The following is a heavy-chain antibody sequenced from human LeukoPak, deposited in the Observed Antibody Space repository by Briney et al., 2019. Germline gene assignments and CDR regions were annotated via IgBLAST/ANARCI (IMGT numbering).Heavy chain of an antibody. D-gene: IGHD6-13*01. CDR3: AKDLTIPAAGRFAVYD. J-gene: IGHJ4*02. CDR1: GFTFSRFG. V-gene: IGHV3-30*02. Sequence: GGSLRLSCAASGFTFSRFGMHWVRQAPGKGLEWVGFIRNDGSNEYYADSVKGRFTISRDNSKNTLYLQMNSLRAEDTAVYYCAKDLTIPAAGRFAVYDRGPGTLVTVSS. CDR2: IRNDGSNE.